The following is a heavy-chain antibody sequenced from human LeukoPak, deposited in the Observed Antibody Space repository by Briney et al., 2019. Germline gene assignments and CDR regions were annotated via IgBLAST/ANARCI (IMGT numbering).Heavy chain of an antibody. CDR1: GFTFSSYE. V-gene: IGHV3-48*03. Sequence: GGSLRLSCAASGFTFSSYEMNWVRQAPGKGLEWVSYISSSGSTIYYADSVKGRFTISRDNAKNSLYLQVNSLRAEDTAVYYCARDSTSPFDYWGQGTLVTVSS. CDR3: ARDSTSPFDY. J-gene: IGHJ4*02. CDR2: ISSSGSTI. D-gene: IGHD6-6*01.